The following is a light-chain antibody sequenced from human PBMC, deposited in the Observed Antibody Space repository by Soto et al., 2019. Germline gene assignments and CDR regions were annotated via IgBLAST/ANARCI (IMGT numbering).Light chain of an antibody. CDR2: GAS. CDR1: QSVSTN. Sequence: IVMTQSPATLPVSPGERATLSCRASQSVSTNVAWYQQKPGQAPRLLIYGASTRATGVPARFSGSGSGTEFTLTISGLQSEDFGGYYCQHYNNWPPWTFGQGTKVEIK. J-gene: IGKJ1*01. V-gene: IGKV3-15*01. CDR3: QHYNNWPPWT.